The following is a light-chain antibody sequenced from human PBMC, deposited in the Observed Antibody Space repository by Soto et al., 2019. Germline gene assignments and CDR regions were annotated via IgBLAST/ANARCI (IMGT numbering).Light chain of an antibody. V-gene: IGLV2-14*01. CDR3: SSYTSSSTV. J-gene: IGLJ2*01. CDR1: SSDVGGYNY. CDR2: DVR. Sequence: QSVLTQPASVSGSPGQSITISCTGTSSDVGGYNYVSWYQQHPGKAPKLMIYDVRNRPSGVSNRFSGSKSGNTASLTNSGLQAEDEADYYCSSYTSSSTVFGGGTKLTVL.